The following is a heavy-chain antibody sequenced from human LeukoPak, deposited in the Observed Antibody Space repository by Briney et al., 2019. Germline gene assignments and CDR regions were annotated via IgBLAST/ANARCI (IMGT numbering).Heavy chain of an antibody. Sequence: GGSLRLSCTASGFTLSSYAMAWVRQAPGKGLDWVSTISDSGGSTFYADSVEGRFTISRDNSRNIVFLQINSLRAEDTAMYYCTGLYGGSYAYWGQGTLVTVSS. CDR3: TGLYGGSYAY. CDR2: ISDSGGST. D-gene: IGHD1-26*01. J-gene: IGHJ4*02. CDR1: GFTLSSYA. V-gene: IGHV3-23*01.